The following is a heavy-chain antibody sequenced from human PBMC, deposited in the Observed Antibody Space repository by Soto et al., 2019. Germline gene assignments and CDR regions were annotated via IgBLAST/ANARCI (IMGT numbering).Heavy chain of an antibody. D-gene: IGHD3-3*01. Sequence: AGSLRVSCKCSGYTFTNYWIGWVRQMPGKGLEGMGIIYPGVSDTKYNPSFQGEVTISSDKSITTTCLQLSSLRASDTAIYYCAAWIFYYGMDVWGQGTTVTVSS. CDR3: AAWIFYYGMDV. V-gene: IGHV5-51*01. CDR2: IYPGVSDT. CDR1: GYTFTNYW. J-gene: IGHJ6*02.